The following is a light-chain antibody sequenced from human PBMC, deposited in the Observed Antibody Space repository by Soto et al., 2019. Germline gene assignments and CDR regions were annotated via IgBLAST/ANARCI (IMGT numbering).Light chain of an antibody. CDR1: QSISSY. CDR3: QQLSRYPLT. J-gene: IGKJ4*01. V-gene: IGKV1-9*01. Sequence: DIQMTQSPSSLSSSVGDRFTITCRASQSISSYLNWYQQKPGKAPDLLIYSASTLQSGVPSRFSGSGSETEFSLTIRALQPEDFATYYCQQLSRYPLTFGGGTKVDIK. CDR2: SAS.